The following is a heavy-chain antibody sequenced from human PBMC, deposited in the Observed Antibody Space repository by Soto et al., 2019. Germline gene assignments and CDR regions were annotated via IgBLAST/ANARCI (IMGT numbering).Heavy chain of an antibody. Sequence: GXSLRLSCVASGFSLSSYSMVWFRHAPGKGLEWLSYIFVTSSPIYYADSVKGRFTISRDNAKNSLYLQMNSLRAEDTAVYYCARDHHRYSGYDYVDYWGQGTLVTVSS. CDR2: IFVTSSPI. J-gene: IGHJ4*02. CDR3: ARDHHRYSGYDYVDY. CDR1: GFSLSSYS. D-gene: IGHD5-12*01. V-gene: IGHV3-48*04.